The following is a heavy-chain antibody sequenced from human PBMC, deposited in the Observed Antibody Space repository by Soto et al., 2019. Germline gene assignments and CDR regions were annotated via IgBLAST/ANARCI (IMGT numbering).Heavy chain of an antibody. CDR2: TYYGASS. CDR3: VRVAGSASWYETDS. D-gene: IGHD6-13*01. Sequence: SETLFLTCAVSGYSISSGYYWGWIRQPPGKGLEWLGTTYYGASSYYNPSLRSRITILLDASTNQSSLKLSSVTAADTAVYFCVRVAGSASWYETDSWGQGILVTVSS. V-gene: IGHV4-38-2*01. J-gene: IGHJ4*02. CDR1: GYSISSGYY.